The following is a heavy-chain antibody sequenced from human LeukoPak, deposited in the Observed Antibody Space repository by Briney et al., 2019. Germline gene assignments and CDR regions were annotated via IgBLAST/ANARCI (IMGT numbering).Heavy chain of an antibody. Sequence: GGSLRLSCAASGFTFSDYSMNWVRQAPGKGLEWVSSISSSATYIYYADSVEGRFTISRDNAKTSLSLQMNSLRAEDTAVYYCARILVVPAANYYYSYGMDVWGQGTTVTVSS. CDR2: ISSSATYI. V-gene: IGHV3-21*06. D-gene: IGHD2-2*01. CDR3: ARILVVPAANYYYSYGMDV. J-gene: IGHJ6*02. CDR1: GFTFSDYS.